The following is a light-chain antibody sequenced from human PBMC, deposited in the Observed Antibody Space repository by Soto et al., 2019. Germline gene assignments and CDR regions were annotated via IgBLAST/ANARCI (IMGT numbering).Light chain of an antibody. CDR1: SSDIGAYNY. CDR2: AVS. CDR3: TSCITANTRCV. Sequence: QSVLTQPASVSGSPGQSITISCTGTSSDIGAYNYVAWYQHHPGKAPRLLINAVSNRPSGVSDRFSGSKSGNTASLTITGLQAEDEADYYCTSCITANTRCVFGSGTKLTVL. J-gene: IGLJ1*01. V-gene: IGLV2-14*01.